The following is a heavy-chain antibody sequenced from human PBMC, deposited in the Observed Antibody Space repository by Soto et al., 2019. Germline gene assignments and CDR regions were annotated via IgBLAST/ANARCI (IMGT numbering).Heavy chain of an antibody. D-gene: IGHD3-22*01. Sequence: VKVSCKASGYTFTSYAMHWVRQAPGQRLEWMGWINAGNGNTKYSQKFQGRVTITRDTSASTAYMELSSLRSEDTAVYYCARDFLSRVTYYYDSSGPGLDYWGQGTLVTVSS. V-gene: IGHV1-3*01. CDR2: INAGNGNT. J-gene: IGHJ4*02. CDR1: GYTFTSYA. CDR3: ARDFLSRVTYYYDSSGPGLDY.